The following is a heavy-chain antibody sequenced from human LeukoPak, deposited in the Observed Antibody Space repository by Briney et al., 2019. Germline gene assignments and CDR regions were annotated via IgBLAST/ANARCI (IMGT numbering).Heavy chain of an antibody. CDR1: GFTFSDYY. V-gene: IGHV3-11*01. CDR2: MSSSGSII. Sequence: PGGSLRLSCAASGFTFSDYYMSWIRQAPGKGLEWISYMSSSGSIIWYADSVKGRFTISRDNAKNSPYLQMNSLRVEDTAVYYCANGYSYVRSYWGQGTLVTVSS. J-gene: IGHJ4*02. CDR3: ANGYSYVRSY. D-gene: IGHD5-18*01.